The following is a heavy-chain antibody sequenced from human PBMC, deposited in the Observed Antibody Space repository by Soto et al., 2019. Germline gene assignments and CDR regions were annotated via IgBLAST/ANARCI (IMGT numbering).Heavy chain of an antibody. CDR1: GLTVSGKKY. CDR3: ASWHLREHAYDI. J-gene: IGHJ3*02. V-gene: IGHV3-53*01. CDR2: LYDVDGT. D-gene: IGHD4-17*01. Sequence: DVQLVESGGGLIQPGESLRLSCAAFGLTVSGKKYMAWVRQAPGKGLEWISALYDVDGTYYADSVKGRFTTSRDSSKTTVYLQMNSLRPEDTAVYYCASWHLREHAYDIWGQGTTVTVSS.